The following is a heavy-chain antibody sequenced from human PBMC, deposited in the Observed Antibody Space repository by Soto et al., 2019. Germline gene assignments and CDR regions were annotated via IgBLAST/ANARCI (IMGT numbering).Heavy chain of an antibody. Sequence: QVQLVQSGAEVKKPGASVTVSCTTYGYTFSDYFLHWVRQAPGQGPEWMGFVNPKRGGTEYAPKFQGRVTMTRDTSSSTVYMYLSGLTSDDTAIYYCARDSGIPGRYWYFGLWGRGTLVTVSS. V-gene: IGHV1-2*02. CDR1: GYTFSDYF. J-gene: IGHJ2*01. CDR3: ARDSGIPGRYWYFGL. CDR2: VNPKRGGT. D-gene: IGHD3-9*01.